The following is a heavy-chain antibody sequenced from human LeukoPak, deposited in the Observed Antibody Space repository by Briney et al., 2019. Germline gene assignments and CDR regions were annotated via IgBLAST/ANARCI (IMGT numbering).Heavy chain of an antibody. CDR2: INPNSGGT. D-gene: IGHD3-10*01. V-gene: IGHV1-2*02. J-gene: IGHJ4*02. CDR1: GYTFTGYY. Sequence: ASVKVSCKASGYTFTGYYMHWVRQAPGQGLEWMGWINPNSGGTNYAQKFQGRVTMTRDTSISTAYMELSRLRSDDTAVYYCARDFKTPTWFGELLSNYFDYWGQGTLVTVSS. CDR3: ARDFKTPTWFGELLSNYFDY.